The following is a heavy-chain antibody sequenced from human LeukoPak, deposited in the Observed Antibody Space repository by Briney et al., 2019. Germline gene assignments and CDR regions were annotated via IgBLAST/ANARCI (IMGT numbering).Heavy chain of an antibody. CDR1: GGSISGLY. CDR2: IYTSGTT. CDR3: ARVLAYWYFDL. J-gene: IGHJ2*01. V-gene: IGHV4-4*07. Sequence: SETLSLTCTVSGGSISGLYWTWIRQPAGKGLEWIGRIYTSGTTNYNPSLKCRVTMSVDTSKNQFSLRLTSVTAADTAVYYCARVLAYWYFDLWGRGTLVTVSS.